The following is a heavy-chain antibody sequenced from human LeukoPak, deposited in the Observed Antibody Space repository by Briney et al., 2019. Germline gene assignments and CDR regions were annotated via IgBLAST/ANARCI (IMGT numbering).Heavy chain of an antibody. V-gene: IGHV3-30*03. Sequence: GGSLRLSCAVSGFTFSGYGMHWVRAAPGKGLEWGAVISNDGSTKYYADSVKGRFTISRDNSKNTLYLQMSSLRAEDTAVYYCARGDGSGSYRYFAYWGQGSLVTVSS. CDR2: ISNDGSTK. CDR3: ARGDGSGSYRYFAY. D-gene: IGHD3-16*02. J-gene: IGHJ4*02. CDR1: GFTFSGYG.